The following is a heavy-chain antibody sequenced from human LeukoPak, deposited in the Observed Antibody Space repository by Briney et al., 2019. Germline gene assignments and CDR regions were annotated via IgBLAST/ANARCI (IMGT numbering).Heavy chain of an antibody. V-gene: IGHV3-23*01. Sequence: GGSLRLSCAASGFTFSSYAMSWVRQAPEKGLEWVSTISGSGGGTYYADSVKGRFTISRDDSKNTLYLQMNSLRAEDTAVYYCAKESPYLSSRRRIYYFDTWGQGTLVTVSS. CDR3: AKESPYLSSRRRIYYFDT. CDR2: ISGSGGGT. CDR1: GFTFSSYA. D-gene: IGHD2-2*01. J-gene: IGHJ4*02.